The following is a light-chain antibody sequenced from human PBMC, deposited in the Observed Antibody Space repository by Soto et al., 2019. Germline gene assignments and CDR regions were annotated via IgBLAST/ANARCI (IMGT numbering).Light chain of an antibody. CDR3: QQYSSSLIT. J-gene: IGKJ5*01. V-gene: IGKV3-20*01. CDR2: GAS. Sequence: QSPGTLSLSPGERAILSCRASQTISSNYLAWYQQKPGQAPRLLIYGASGRATGIPDRFSGTGSGTDFTLTISRLEPEDFAVYYCQQYSSSLITFGQGTRLEI. CDR1: QTISSNY.